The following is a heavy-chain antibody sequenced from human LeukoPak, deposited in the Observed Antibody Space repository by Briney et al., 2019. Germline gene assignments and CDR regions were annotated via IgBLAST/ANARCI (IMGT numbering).Heavy chain of an antibody. V-gene: IGHV3-21*01. J-gene: IGHJ5*02. CDR2: ISSSSSYI. CDR3: ARGRLAARPGWFDP. CDR1: GFTFSSYS. Sequence: PGGSLRLSCAASGFTFSSYSMNWVRQAPGKGLEWVSSISSSSSYIYYADSVKGRFTISRDNAKNSLYLQMNSLRAEGTAVYYCARGRLAARPGWFDPWGQGTLVTVSS. D-gene: IGHD6-6*01.